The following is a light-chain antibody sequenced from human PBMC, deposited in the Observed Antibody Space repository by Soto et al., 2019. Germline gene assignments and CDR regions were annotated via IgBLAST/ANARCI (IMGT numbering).Light chain of an antibody. Sequence: EIVSTQSPSTLYLSPGERATLSCRASQSVSSNLAWYQQKPGQAPRLLIYEASNRATGIPARFSGSGSGTEFTLTISSLQSEDFATYYCQQYHHWPPITFGQGTRLEIK. CDR3: QQYHHWPPIT. CDR2: EAS. V-gene: IGKV3D-15*01. J-gene: IGKJ5*01. CDR1: QSVSSN.